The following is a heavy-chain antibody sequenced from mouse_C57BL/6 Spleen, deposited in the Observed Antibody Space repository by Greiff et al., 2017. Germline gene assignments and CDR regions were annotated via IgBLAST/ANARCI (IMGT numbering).Heavy chain of an antibody. J-gene: IGHJ1*03. CDR1: GYTFTSYW. CDR2: IDPSDSST. V-gene: IGHV1-59*01. D-gene: IGHD4-1*01. Sequence: QVQLQQPGAELVRPGTSVKLSCKASGYTFTSYWMHWVKQRPGQGLEWIGVIDPSDSSTNYNQKFKGKATLTVDTSSSTAYMQLSSLTSEDSAVYYCARRPGTTYFDVWGTGTTVTVSS. CDR3: ARRPGTTYFDV.